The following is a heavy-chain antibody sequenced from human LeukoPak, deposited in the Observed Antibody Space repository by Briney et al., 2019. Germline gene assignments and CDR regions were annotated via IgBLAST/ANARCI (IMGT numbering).Heavy chain of an antibody. CDR3: ARDLGGFHFDY. J-gene: IGHJ4*02. CDR2: IYSGGST. D-gene: IGHD4-23*01. Sequence: GGSLRLSCAASGFTLSSNYMSWVRQAPGKGLEWVSVIYSGGSTYYADSVKGRFTISRDNSKNTLYLQMNSLRAEDPAVYYCARDLGGFHFDYWGQGTLVTVSS. V-gene: IGHV3-66*02. CDR1: GFTLSSNY.